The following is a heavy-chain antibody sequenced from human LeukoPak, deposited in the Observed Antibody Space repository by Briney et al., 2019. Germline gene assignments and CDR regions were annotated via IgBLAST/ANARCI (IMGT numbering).Heavy chain of an antibody. CDR2: IHYSGST. D-gene: IGHD1-26*01. CDR1: GYSISSGYY. CDR3: AREVRSAWASFDP. V-gene: IGHV4-38-2*02. Sequence: SETLSLTCTVPGYSISSGYYWGWIRQPPGKGLEWIGSIHYSGSTYYNPSLKSRVTISEDTSKNQFSLKLSSVTAADTAVYYCAREVRSAWASFDPWGQGTLVTVSS. J-gene: IGHJ5*02.